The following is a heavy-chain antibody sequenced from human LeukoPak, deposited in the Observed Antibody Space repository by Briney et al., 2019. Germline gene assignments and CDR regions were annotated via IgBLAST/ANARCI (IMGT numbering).Heavy chain of an antibody. CDR3: TRRSGSYYNDFDY. V-gene: IGHV3-73*01. J-gene: IGHJ4*02. Sequence: GGSLKLSCAASGFTFSGSAMHWVRQASGKGLEWVGRIRSKANSYATAYAASVKGRFTISRDDSKNTAYLQMNSLKTEDTAVYYSTRRSGSYYNDFDYWGQGTLVTVSS. CDR1: GFTFSGSA. CDR2: IRSKANSYAT. D-gene: IGHD3-10*01.